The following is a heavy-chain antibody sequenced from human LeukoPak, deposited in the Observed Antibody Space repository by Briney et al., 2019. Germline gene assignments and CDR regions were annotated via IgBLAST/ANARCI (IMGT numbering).Heavy chain of an antibody. CDR1: GASFSGYY. J-gene: IGHJ3*01. D-gene: IGHD3-22*01. CDR3: AKAGVRYFDSSGLYAFDF. CDR2: INHSGTT. Sequence: SETLSLTCAVYGASFSGYYWSWIRQSPGKGLEWIGEINHSGTTNYNPSLKSRVTMSVDTSRNQFSLKLSSVDAADTAVYYCAKAGVRYFDSSGLYAFDFWGQGTTVTVSS. V-gene: IGHV4-34*01.